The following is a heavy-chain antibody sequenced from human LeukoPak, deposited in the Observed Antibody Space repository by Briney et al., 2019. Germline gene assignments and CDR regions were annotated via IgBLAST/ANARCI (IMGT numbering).Heavy chain of an antibody. CDR3: ARGVPRTMVRGVFYYFDY. V-gene: IGHV4-61*02. CDR2: IYTSGST. CDR1: GGSISSGSYY. J-gene: IGHJ4*02. D-gene: IGHD3-10*01. Sequence: KPSETLSLTCTVSGGSISSGSYYWSWIRQPAGKGLEWIGRIYTSGSTNYNPSLKSRVTISVDTSKNQFSPKLSSVTAADTAVYYCARGVPRTMVRGVFYYFDYWGQGTLVTVSS.